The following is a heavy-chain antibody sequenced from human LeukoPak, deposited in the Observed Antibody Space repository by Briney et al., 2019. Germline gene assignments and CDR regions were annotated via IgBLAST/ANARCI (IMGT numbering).Heavy chain of an antibody. J-gene: IGHJ4*02. V-gene: IGHV4-59*01. CDR1: GGSISYYY. CDR3: ARKGGHFDY. Sequence: PSETLSLTRTVSGGSISYYYWSWIRQSPGKGLEWIGYIYYNGSTNYNPSLKSRVTISVDMSKNQFSLKVTSVTAADTAIYYCARKGGHFDYWGQGTLVTVSS. CDR2: IYYNGST. D-gene: IGHD2-15*01.